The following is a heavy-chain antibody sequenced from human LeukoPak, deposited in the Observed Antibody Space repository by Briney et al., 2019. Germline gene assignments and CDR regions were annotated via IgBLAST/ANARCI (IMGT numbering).Heavy chain of an antibody. CDR1: GGSISSGDYY. Sequence: PSETLSLTCTVSGGSISSGDYYWSWIRQPPGKGLEWIGYIYYSGSTYYNPSLKSRVTISVGTSKNQFSLKLSSATAADTAVYYCARVRDSGSYYRVFDYWGQGTLVTVSS. CDR2: IYYSGST. V-gene: IGHV4-30-4*01. CDR3: ARVRDSGSYYRVFDY. J-gene: IGHJ4*02. D-gene: IGHD1-26*01.